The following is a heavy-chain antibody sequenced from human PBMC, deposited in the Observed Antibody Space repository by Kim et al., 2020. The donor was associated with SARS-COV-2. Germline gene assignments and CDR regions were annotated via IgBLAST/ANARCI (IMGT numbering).Heavy chain of an antibody. D-gene: IGHD3-22*01. J-gene: IGHJ2*01. CDR2: ISWNSGSI. CDR3: AKDGLPDSSGYYLHYWYFDL. V-gene: IGHV3-9*01. CDR1: GLTFGDYA. Sequence: GGSLRLSCAASGLTFGDYAMHWVRQAPGKGLEWVSGISWNSGSIGYADSVKGRFTISRDNAKNSLYLQMNSLRAEDTALYYCAKDGLPDSSGYYLHYWYFDLWGRGTLVTVSS.